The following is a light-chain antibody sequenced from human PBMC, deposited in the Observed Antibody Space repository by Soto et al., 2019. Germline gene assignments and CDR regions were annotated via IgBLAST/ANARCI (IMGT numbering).Light chain of an antibody. CDR3: HQYGTSPAT. Sequence: EIVLTQSPATLSLSPGERATLPCRASQSVRSTYVAWYQQKPGQAPRLLIFDASSRATGIPDRFSGSGSGTDFTLTISRLEPEDFAVYYCHQYGTSPATFGQGTKVEIK. J-gene: IGKJ1*01. CDR2: DAS. V-gene: IGKV3-20*01. CDR1: QSVRSTY.